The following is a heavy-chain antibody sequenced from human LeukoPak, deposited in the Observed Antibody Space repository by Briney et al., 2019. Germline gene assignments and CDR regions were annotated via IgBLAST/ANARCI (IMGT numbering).Heavy chain of an antibody. V-gene: IGHV4-34*01. CDR2: ISHSGST. J-gene: IGHJ4*02. CDR1: GGSFSGYY. CDR3: ASKTSGYFGYYFDY. Sequence: SETLSLTCAVYGGSFSGYYWSWIRQPPGKGLEWIGEISHSGSTNYNPSLKSRVTISVDTSKNQFSLKLSSVTAADTAVYYCASKTSGYFGYYFDYWGQGTLVTVSS. D-gene: IGHD3-3*01.